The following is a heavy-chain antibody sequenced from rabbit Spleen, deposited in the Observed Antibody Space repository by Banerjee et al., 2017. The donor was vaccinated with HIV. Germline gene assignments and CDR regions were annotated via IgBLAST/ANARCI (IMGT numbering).Heavy chain of an antibody. CDR3: ARDVDGSIIGLSL. V-gene: IGHV1S43*01. D-gene: IGHD4-2*01. CDR2: IYNGDGAT. J-gene: IGHJ4*01. CDR1: GFSFSSSYY. Sequence: QSLEESGGGLVQPEGSLTLTCTAAGFSFSSSYYMCWVRQAPGKGLEWIACIYNGDGATWYANWVNGRFTISRSTSLNTVDLKLTNLTAADTATYFCARDVDGSIIGLSLWGPGTLVTVS.